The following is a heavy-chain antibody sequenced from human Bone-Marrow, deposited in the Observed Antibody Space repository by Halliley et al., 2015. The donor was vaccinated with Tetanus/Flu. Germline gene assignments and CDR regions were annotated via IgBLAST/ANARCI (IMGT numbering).Heavy chain of an antibody. D-gene: IGHD2-8*01. J-gene: IGHJ6*02. Sequence: EWLGFIYYTGFPNYNPSLKSRVTISLDTPKSQFSLNLSSVTAADTAIYYCARENGYYDYYGLDVWGQGTTVTVSS. CDR2: IYYTGFP. CDR3: ARENGYYDYYGLDV. V-gene: IGHV4-59*01.